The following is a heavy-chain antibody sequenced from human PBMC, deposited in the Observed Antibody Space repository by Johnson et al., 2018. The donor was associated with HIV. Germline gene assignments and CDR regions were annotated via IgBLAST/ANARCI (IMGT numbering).Heavy chain of an antibody. CDR2: ISYDGSNK. D-gene: IGHD3-22*01. CDR1: GFTLSSYW. CDR3: VRDRGTVVIWSDAFDV. J-gene: IGHJ3*01. Sequence: QVQLVEPGGGVVRPGGSLRLSCAASGFTLSSYWMTCVRQAPGKGLEWVAVISYDGSNKSYADSVKGLFPVYRDNSKNTLYLKMDSLRGEDSAVYYWVRDRGTVVIWSDAFDVWGQGTVVTVAS. V-gene: IGHV3-30*03.